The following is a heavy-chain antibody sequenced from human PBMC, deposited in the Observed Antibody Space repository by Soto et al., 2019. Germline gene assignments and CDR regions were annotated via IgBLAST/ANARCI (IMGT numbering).Heavy chain of an antibody. J-gene: IGHJ4*02. CDR3: ARGPLAVADPGNDH. D-gene: IGHD6-19*01. CDR1: GGSFSGYY. V-gene: IGHV4-34*01. CDR2: INHSGST. Sequence: QVQLQQWGAGLLKPSETLSLTCAVYGGSFSGYYWSWIRQPPGKGLGWIGEINHSGSTNYNPSLKSRVTTSVATSKNQFSLKLSSVTAADTAVYYCARGPLAVADPGNDHWGQGTLVTVSS.